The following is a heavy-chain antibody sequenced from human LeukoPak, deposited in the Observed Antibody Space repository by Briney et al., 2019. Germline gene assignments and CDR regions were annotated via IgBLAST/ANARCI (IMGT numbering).Heavy chain of an antibody. D-gene: IGHD2-2*01. V-gene: IGHV1-69*05. Sequence: SVKVSCKASGGTFSSYAISWVRQAPGQGLEWMGGIIPIFGTANYAQKFQGRVTITTDESTSTAYMELSSLRSEDTAVYYCARGTTYCSSTSCYGDYYYYYYMDVWGKGTTVTVSS. CDR3: ARGTTYCSSTSCYGDYYYYYYMDV. J-gene: IGHJ6*03. CDR1: GGTFSSYA. CDR2: IIPIFGTA.